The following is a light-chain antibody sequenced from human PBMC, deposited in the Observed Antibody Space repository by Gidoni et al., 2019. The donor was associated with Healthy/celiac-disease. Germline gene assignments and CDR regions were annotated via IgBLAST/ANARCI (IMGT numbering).Light chain of an antibody. J-gene: IGKJ3*01. V-gene: IGKV4-1*01. Sequence: IVMTQSPDSLAVSLGERATINCKSSQSVLYSSNNKNYLAWYQQKPGQPPKLLIYWASTRESGVPDRFSGSGSGTDFTLTISSLQAEDAAVYYCQQYYSTPPFTFGPGTKVDIK. CDR3: QQYYSTPPFT. CDR2: WAS. CDR1: QSVLYSSNNKNY.